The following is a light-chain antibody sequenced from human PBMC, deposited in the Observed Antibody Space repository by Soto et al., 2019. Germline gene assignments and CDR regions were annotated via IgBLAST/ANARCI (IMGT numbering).Light chain of an antibody. J-gene: IGLJ3*02. CDR2: ENN. CDR1: SSNIGNNY. CDR3: GTWDSSLSAGGV. Sequence: QSVLTQPPSVSAAPGQKVTISCSGSSSNIGNNYVSWYQQLPGTAPKLLIYENNKRPSGIPDRFSGSKSGTSATLGITGLQTGDEADYYCGTWDSSLSAGGVFGGGTKVNVL. V-gene: IGLV1-51*02.